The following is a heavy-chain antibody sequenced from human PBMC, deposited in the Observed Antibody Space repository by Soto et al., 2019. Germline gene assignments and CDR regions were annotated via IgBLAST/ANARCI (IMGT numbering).Heavy chain of an antibody. V-gene: IGHV3-23*01. D-gene: IGHD2-15*01. CDR3: ATPSGDI. CDR2: ISGGGGST. J-gene: IGHJ4*02. CDR1: GFTFSSYA. Sequence: EVQLLESGGGLVQPGGSLRLSCAASGFTFSSYAMGWVRQAPGKGLEWVSTISGGGGSTFYADSVKGRFTISRDNSKNTLYLQMNSLRAEDTAVYYCATPSGDIWGAGTLVTVSS.